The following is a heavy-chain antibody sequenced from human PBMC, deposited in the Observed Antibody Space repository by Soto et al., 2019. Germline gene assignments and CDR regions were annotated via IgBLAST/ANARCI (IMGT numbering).Heavy chain of an antibody. D-gene: IGHD1-26*01. CDR2: IIPIFGTA. J-gene: IGHJ6*02. CDR3: ARVRGVGATYNYYYYGMDV. Sequence: GASVKVSFKASGGTFSSYAISWVRQAPGQGLEWMGGIIPIFGTANYAQKFQGRVTITADESTSTAYMELSSLRSEDTAVYYCARVRGVGATYNYYYYGMDVWGQGTTVTVSS. CDR1: GGTFSSYA. V-gene: IGHV1-69*13.